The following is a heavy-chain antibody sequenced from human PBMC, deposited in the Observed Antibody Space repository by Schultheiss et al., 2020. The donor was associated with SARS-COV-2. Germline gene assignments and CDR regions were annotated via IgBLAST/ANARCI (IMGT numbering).Heavy chain of an antibody. D-gene: IGHD2-2*01. CDR3: ARAIVVPAAIKGDYFDY. CDR2: INSDGSST. CDR1: GFTFSSYA. V-gene: IGHV3-23*01. J-gene: IGHJ4*02. Sequence: GGSLRLSCAASGFTFSSYAMSWVRQAPGKGLEWVSRINSDGSSTSYADSVKGRFTISRDNSKNTLYLQMNSLRAEDTAVYYCARAIVVPAAIKGDYFDYWGQGTLVTVSS.